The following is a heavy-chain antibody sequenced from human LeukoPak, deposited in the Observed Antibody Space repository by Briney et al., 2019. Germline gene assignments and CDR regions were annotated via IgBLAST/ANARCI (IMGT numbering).Heavy chain of an antibody. CDR2: IYPGDSDT. Sequence: GESLKISCKTSGYSFSSYWIGWVRQLPGKGLEWMGIIYPGDSDTRYSPSFQGQVTISADKSISTAYLQWSSLKASDTAMYYCAGAPSSGWFRYWGQGTLVTVSS. V-gene: IGHV5-51*01. CDR3: AGAPSSGWFRY. CDR1: GYSFSSYW. D-gene: IGHD6-19*01. J-gene: IGHJ4*02.